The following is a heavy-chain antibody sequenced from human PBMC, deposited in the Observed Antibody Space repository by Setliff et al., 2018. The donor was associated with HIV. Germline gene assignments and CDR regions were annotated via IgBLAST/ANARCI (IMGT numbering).Heavy chain of an antibody. V-gene: IGHV1-18*01. CDR1: GYTFTSYG. J-gene: IGHJ6*03. Sequence: GASVKVSCKASGYTFTSYGFSRVRQAPGQGLEWMGWISAYNGHTNYAQKLQGRVTMTTDTSTSTAYMELRTLRSDDTAVYYCATSSRIYYYSYMDVWGKGTTVTVSS. CDR2: ISAYNGHT. CDR3: ATSSRIYYYSYMDV. D-gene: IGHD2-2*01.